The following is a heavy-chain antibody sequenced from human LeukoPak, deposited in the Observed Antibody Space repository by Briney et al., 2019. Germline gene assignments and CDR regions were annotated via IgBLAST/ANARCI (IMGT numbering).Heavy chain of an antibody. D-gene: IGHD4-17*01. CDR1: GFTFRGNG. J-gene: IGHJ4*02. CDR2: IWYDGSNR. Sequence: GRSLRLSSAASGFTFRGNGMHSVCQAPGKGLEWVAIIWYDGSNRYYADSVKGRFTISRDNSKNTLFLQMNSLTAEDTAVYYCARDQGTSVTAMVGGHFDYWGPGTLVTVSS. V-gene: IGHV3-33*01. CDR3: ARDQGTSVTAMVGGHFDY.